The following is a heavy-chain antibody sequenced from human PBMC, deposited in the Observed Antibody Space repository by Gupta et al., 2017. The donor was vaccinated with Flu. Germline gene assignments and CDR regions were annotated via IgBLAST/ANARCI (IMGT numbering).Heavy chain of an antibody. D-gene: IGHD6-13*01. V-gene: IGHV6-1*01. CDR3: ARGGSSGWFRRQTDDCEY. CDR2: TYYRSRWHN. J-gene: IGHJ4*02. Sequence: WNWIRQSPSRGLEWLGRTYYRSRWHNDYAESVKSRITINPDTSKNQFALQLKYGNHEDTAIYFCARGGSSGWFRRQTDDCEYWVQGTLVTVS.